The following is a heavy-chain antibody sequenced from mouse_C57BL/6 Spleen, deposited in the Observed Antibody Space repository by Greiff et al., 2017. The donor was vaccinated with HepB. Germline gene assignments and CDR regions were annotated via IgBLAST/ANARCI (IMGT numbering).Heavy chain of an antibody. J-gene: IGHJ3*01. Sequence: QVQLQQPGAELVKPGASVKMSCTASGYTFTSYWITWVKQRPGQGLEWIGDIYPGSGSTNYNEKFKSKATLTVDTSSSTAYMQLSSLTSEDSAVYYCARGGKTAQATFAYWGQGTLVTVSA. CDR2: IYPGSGST. V-gene: IGHV1-55*01. CDR1: GYTFTSYW. D-gene: IGHD3-2*02. CDR3: ARGGKTAQATFAY.